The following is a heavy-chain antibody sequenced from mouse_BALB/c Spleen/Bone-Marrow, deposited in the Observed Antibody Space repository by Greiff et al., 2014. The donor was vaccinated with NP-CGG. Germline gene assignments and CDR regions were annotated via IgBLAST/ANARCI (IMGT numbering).Heavy chain of an antibody. J-gene: IGHJ2*01. Sequence: QVQLQQSGSVLVRPGASVKLSCKASGYTFTSSWMHWTKQRPGQGLEWIGEIHPNSGNTNYSEKFKGKATLTVDTSSSTAYVDLSSLTSEDSAVYYCARGFTTPDYWGQGTTLTVSS. CDR2: IHPNSGNT. CDR1: GYTFTSSW. D-gene: IGHD1-1*01. CDR3: ARGFTTPDY. V-gene: IGHV1S130*01.